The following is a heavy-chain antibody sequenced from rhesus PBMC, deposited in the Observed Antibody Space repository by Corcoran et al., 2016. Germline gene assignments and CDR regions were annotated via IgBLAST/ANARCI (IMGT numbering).Heavy chain of an antibody. CDR3: ARRAIAAADFDY. V-gene: IGHV4-93*02. J-gene: IGHJ4*01. D-gene: IGHD6-25*01. Sequence: QVQLQESGPGLVKPSETLSLTCAVSGGSISSSNWWSWIRQSPGKGLEWIGGIYGSGGSTEYNPSLKSRVTISIDTSKNQFSLKLSSVTAADTAVYYCARRAIAAADFDYWGQGVLVTVSS. CDR2: IYGSGGST. CDR1: GGSISSSNW.